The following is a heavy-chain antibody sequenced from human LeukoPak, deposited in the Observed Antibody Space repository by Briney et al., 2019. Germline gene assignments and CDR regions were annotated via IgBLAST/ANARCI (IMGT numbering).Heavy chain of an antibody. V-gene: IGHV1-69*04. Sequence: ASVKVSCKASGGTFSSYATSWVRQAPGQGLEWMGRIIPILGIANYAQKFQGRVTITADKSTSTAYMELSSLRSEDTAVYYCARDGYYGSGSSNDYWGQGTLVTVSS. J-gene: IGHJ4*02. CDR3: ARDGYYGSGSSNDY. D-gene: IGHD3-10*01. CDR1: GGTFSSYA. CDR2: IIPILGIA.